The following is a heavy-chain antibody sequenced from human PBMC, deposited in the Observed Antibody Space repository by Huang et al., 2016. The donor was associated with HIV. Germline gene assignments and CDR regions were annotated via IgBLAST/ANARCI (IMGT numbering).Heavy chain of an antibody. Sequence: QVQLQESGPGLVKPSQTLSLTCTVSGASISSGSYYWTWIRQPAGKGLEGIGQFYTSGSTNYNPARKSRVTISIDTSKNHFSLRLNSVTAADTAVYYCATWPPGSQMRAFDIWGPGTMITVSS. V-gene: IGHV4-61*09. CDR3: ATWPPGSQMRAFDI. J-gene: IGHJ3*02. D-gene: IGHD2-15*01. CDR1: GASISSGSYY. CDR2: FYTSGST.